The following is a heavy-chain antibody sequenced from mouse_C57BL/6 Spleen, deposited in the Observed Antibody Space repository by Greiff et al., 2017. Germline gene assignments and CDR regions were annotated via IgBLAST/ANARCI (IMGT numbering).Heavy chain of an antibody. J-gene: IGHJ2*01. CDR2: INPNNGGT. Sequence: VQLQQSGPELVKPGASVKISCKASGYTFTDYYMNWVKQSHGKSLEWIGDINPNNGGTSYNQKFKGKATLTVDKSSSTAYMELRSLTSEDSAVYYCARTVVARNYFDYWGQGTTLTVSS. D-gene: IGHD1-1*01. CDR3: ARTVVARNYFDY. CDR1: GYTFTDYY. V-gene: IGHV1-26*01.